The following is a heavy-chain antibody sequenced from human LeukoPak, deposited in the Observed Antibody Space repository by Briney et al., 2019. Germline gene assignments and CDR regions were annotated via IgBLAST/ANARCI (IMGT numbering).Heavy chain of an antibody. CDR2: ISPTGSTT. D-gene: IGHD6-6*01. CDR1: GFSFSGHW. CDR3: ARGPNSNWSGLDF. J-gene: IGHJ4*02. V-gene: IGHV3-74*01. Sequence: LAGGSLRLSCTASGFSFSGHWMHWARKLPGKGLVWVSRISPTGSTTSYADSVKGRLTVSRDNAKNTLYLQVNNLRAEDTAVYYCARGPNSNWSGLDFWGQGTLLTVSS.